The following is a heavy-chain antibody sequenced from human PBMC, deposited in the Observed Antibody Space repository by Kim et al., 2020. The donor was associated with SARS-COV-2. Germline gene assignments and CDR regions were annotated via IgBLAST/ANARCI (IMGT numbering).Heavy chain of an antibody. CDR2: ISWNSGSI. Sequence: GGSLRLSCAASGFTFDDYAMHWVRQAPGKGLEWVSGISWNSGSIGYADSVKGRFTISRDNAKNSLYLQMNSLRAEDTALYYCAKDLLGVAMGIDYWGQGTLVTVSS. D-gene: IGHD3-3*01. V-gene: IGHV3-9*01. CDR3: AKDLLGVAMGIDY. J-gene: IGHJ4*02. CDR1: GFTFDDYA.